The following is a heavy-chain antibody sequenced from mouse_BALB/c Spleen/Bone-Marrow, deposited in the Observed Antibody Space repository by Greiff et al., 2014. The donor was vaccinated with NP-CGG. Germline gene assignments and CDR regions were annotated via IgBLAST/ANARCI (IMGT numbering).Heavy chain of an antibody. J-gene: IGHJ3*01. D-gene: IGHD2-4*01. CDR1: GFTFSSYG. CDR2: INVNGDTT. V-gene: IGHV5-6-3*01. CDR3: ARGYDYSSWFAY. Sequence: DVQLVESGGGLVQPGGSLKLSCAASGFTFSSYGMSWVRQTPDKRLEMIATINVNGDTTYHPDSVKGRFTISRGNVKNTLYLQMSSLKSEDTAMYYCARGYDYSSWFAYWGQGTLVTVSA.